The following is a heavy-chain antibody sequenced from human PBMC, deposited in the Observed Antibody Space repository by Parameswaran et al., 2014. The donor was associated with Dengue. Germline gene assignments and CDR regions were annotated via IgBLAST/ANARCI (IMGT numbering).Heavy chain of an antibody. D-gene: IGHD2-2*01. CDR2: ISSRGTTM. CDR3: ARDVVVPAASAYYFYYMDV. V-gene: IGHV3-48*02. Sequence: WIRQPPGKGLEWISYISSRGTTMYYADSVKGRFTVSRDNGKNSLYLQMSSLRDEDTAVYYCARDVVVPAASAYYFYYMDVWGKGTTVTVSS. J-gene: IGHJ6*03.